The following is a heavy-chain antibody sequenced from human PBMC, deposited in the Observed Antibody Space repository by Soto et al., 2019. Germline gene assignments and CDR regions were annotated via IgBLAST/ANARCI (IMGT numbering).Heavy chain of an antibody. V-gene: IGHV1-2*04. D-gene: IGHD3-9*01. CDR1: GYTFTGYY. J-gene: IGHJ4*02. Sequence: QVQLVQSGAEVKKPGASVKVSCKASGYTFTGYYMHWVRQAPGQGLEWMGWINPNSGGTNYAQKFQGWVTMTRDTSISTAYMELSRLRSDDTAVYYCARGVLRYFDWLSHPYYFDYWGQGTLVTVSS. CDR2: INPNSGGT. CDR3: ARGVLRYFDWLSHPYYFDY.